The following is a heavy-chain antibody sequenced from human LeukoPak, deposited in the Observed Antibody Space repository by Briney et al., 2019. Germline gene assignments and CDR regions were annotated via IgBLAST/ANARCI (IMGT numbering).Heavy chain of an antibody. CDR3: AKLTGTFDY. D-gene: IGHD7-27*01. CDR2: IRYDGINK. J-gene: IGHJ4*02. CDR1: GVTFSSYG. V-gene: IGHV3-30*02. Sequence: GGSLRLSCAASGVTFSSYGMHWVRQAPGKGLEWVAFIRYDGINKYYADSVKGRFTISRDSSKNTLYLQMNSLRAEDTAVYYCAKLTGTFDYWGQGTLVTVSS.